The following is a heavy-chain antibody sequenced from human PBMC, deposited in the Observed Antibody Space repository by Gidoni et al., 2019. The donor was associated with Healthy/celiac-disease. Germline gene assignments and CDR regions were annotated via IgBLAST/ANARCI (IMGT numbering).Heavy chain of an antibody. D-gene: IGHD2-2*01. CDR3: ARVGCSSTSCYYYGMDV. J-gene: IGHJ6*02. Sequence: EVQLVESGGGLVKPGGSLRLSCAASGSTFSSYRMNWVRQAPGKGLEWVSSISSSSSYIYSADSVKGRFTISRDNAKNSLYLQMNSLRAEDTAVYYCARVGCSSTSCYYYGMDVWGQGTTVTVSS. V-gene: IGHV3-21*01. CDR1: GSTFSSYR. CDR2: ISSSSSYI.